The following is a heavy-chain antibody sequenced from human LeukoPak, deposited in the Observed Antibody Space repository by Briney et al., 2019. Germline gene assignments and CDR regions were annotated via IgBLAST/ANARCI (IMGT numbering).Heavy chain of an antibody. D-gene: IGHD6-19*01. J-gene: IGHJ6*02. CDR2: INHSGST. Sequence: SETLSLTCAVYGGSFSGYYWSWIRQPPGKGLEWIGEINHSGSTNYNPSLKSRVTISVDTSKNQFSLKLSSVTAADTAVYYCARGLYSSGWHYHYGMDVWGQGTTVTVSS. CDR1: GGSFSGYY. CDR3: ARGLYSSGWHYHYGMDV. V-gene: IGHV4-34*01.